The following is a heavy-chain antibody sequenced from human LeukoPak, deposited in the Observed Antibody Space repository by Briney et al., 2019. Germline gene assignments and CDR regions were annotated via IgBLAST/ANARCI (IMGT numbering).Heavy chain of an antibody. CDR3: ASVRDSSSWYLDDY. Sequence: PSETLSLTCTVSGGSISSSSYYWGWIRQPPGKGLEWIGSIYYSGSTYYNPSLKSRVTISVDTSKNQFSLKLSSVTAADTAVYYCASVRDSSSWYLDDYWGQGTLVTVSS. J-gene: IGHJ4*02. CDR1: GGSISSSSYY. CDR2: IYYSGST. V-gene: IGHV4-39*07. D-gene: IGHD6-13*01.